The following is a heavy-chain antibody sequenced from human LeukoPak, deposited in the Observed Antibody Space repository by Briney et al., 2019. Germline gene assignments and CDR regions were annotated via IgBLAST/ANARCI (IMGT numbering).Heavy chain of an antibody. CDR2: INSNSGGT. Sequence: WASVKVSCKASGYTFTGYYMHWVRQAPGQGLEWMGWINSNSGGTNYAQKFQGRVTMTRDTSISTAYMELTRLRSDDTAVYYCARALGLRYCSGGSCPHDAFDIWGQGTMVTVSS. CDR3: ARALGLRYCSGGSCPHDAFDI. J-gene: IGHJ3*02. V-gene: IGHV1-2*02. D-gene: IGHD2-15*01. CDR1: GYTFTGYY.